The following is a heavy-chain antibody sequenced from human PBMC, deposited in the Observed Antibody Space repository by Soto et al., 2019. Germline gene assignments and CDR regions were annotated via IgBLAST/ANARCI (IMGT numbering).Heavy chain of an antibody. CDR3: ARAFAGFGAYWYFDL. CDR1: GGSITDYY. J-gene: IGHJ2*01. D-gene: IGHD3-16*01. Sequence: SETLSLTCTVSGGSITDYYWSWIRQPPGKALEWIGYGYHSVSIHYNPSLKTRVTISVDTSENQFSLRLSSVTAADTAVYYCARAFAGFGAYWYFDLWGRGTLVHRLL. V-gene: IGHV4-59*01. CDR2: GYHSVSI.